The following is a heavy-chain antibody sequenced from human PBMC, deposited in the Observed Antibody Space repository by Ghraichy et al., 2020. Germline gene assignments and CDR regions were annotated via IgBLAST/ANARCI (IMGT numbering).Heavy chain of an antibody. CDR3: ARDIKSSSWSYYFYAMDV. Sequence: GGSLRLSCAASGFTFRTYSMHWVRQAPGKGLEWVAVISYDGISKYYADSVKGRFTISRDNSKNTLYLQMNSLRAEDTAVYYCARDIKSSSWSYYFYAMDVWGQGTTVPVSS. V-gene: IGHV3-30-3*01. CDR2: ISYDGISK. CDR1: GFTFRTYS. D-gene: IGHD6-13*01. J-gene: IGHJ6*02.